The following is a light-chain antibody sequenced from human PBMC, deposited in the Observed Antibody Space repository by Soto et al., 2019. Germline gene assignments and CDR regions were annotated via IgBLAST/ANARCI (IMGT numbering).Light chain of an antibody. CDR3: QSYDSSLSGYVV. CDR2: GNS. Sequence: QSVLTQPPSVSGAPGQRVTISCTGSSSNIGAGYDVHWYQQLPGTAPKHLIYGNSNRPSGVPDRFSGSKSGTSASLAITGRQAEDEADYYCQSYDSSLSGYVVFGGGTKLTVL. V-gene: IGLV1-40*01. CDR1: SSNIGAGYD. J-gene: IGLJ2*01.